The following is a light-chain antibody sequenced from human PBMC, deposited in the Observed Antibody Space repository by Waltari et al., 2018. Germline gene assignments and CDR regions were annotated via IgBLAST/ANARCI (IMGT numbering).Light chain of an antibody. CDR3: QQYNSYSCG. Sequence: DIHLTQSPSTLSASVVDRVTITCRASQNIDTWLAWYQQKPGKAPKLLIYKASYLQSGVPSRFSGRGSGTEFTLTIDNLQPDDFATYHCQQYNSYSCGFGPGTTVD. J-gene: IGKJ3*01. CDR2: KAS. V-gene: IGKV1-5*03. CDR1: QNIDTW.